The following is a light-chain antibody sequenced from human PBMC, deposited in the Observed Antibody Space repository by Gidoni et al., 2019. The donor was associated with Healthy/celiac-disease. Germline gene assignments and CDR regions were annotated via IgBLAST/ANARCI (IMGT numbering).Light chain of an antibody. V-gene: IGKV3-15*01. J-gene: IGKJ2*01. CDR2: GAS. CDR3: QQYNNWPRT. CDR1: QSVSSN. Sequence: DILITQSPATLSVSPGERATLSCRASQSVSSNLAWYQQKPGQAPRLLIYGASTRPTGIPARFSGSGSGTEFTLTISSLQSEDFAVYYCQQYNNWPRTFGQGTKLEIK.